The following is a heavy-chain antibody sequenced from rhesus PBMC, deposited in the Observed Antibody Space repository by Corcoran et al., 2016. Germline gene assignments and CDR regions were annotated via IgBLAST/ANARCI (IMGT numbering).Heavy chain of an antibody. D-gene: IGHD6-31*01. CDR3: VRDPATGYFDY. V-gene: IGHV4-80*01. J-gene: IGHJ4*01. CDR2: IDGNFGTT. Sequence: QVQLQESGPGLLKPSETLSLTCIVSGDSISANWWSWIRQPPGEGLEWIGEIDGNFGTTNDNPSRKSRVTISEDASRNQLSLRVTSVTAADTAVYYCVRDPATGYFDYWGQGVLVPVSS. CDR1: GDSISANW.